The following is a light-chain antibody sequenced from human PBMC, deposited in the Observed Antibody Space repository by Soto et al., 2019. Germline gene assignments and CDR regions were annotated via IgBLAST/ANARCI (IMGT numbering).Light chain of an antibody. CDR3: QQYNTDSRMWT. J-gene: IGKJ1*01. Sequence: DIQMTQSPSTLSASVGDRVTITCRASQSISSRVAWYQLRAGRAPQLLIYGASSLQSAVPSRFSGSGYGTEFTLTISSLQPDDYAIYHCQQYNTDSRMWTFGQGTKVEVK. CDR1: QSISSR. CDR2: GAS. V-gene: IGKV1-5*03.